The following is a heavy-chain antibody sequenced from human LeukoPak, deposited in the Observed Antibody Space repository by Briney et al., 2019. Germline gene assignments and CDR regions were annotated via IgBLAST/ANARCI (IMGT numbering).Heavy chain of an antibody. CDR2: ISSKSSTI. CDR1: GFTVSSNY. D-gene: IGHD1-7*01. Sequence: PGGSLRLSCAASGFTVSSNYMSWVRQAPGKGLEWVSYISSKSSTIYYADSLKGRFTISRDNAKNSLYLQMNSLRAEDTAVYYCAKVRVVFNWNYAYYFDSWGQGTLVTVSS. J-gene: IGHJ4*02. CDR3: AKVRVVFNWNYAYYFDS. V-gene: IGHV3-48*01.